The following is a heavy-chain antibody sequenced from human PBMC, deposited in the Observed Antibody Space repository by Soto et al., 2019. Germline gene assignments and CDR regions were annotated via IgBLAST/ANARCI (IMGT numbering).Heavy chain of an antibody. CDR2: INPSGGST. J-gene: IGHJ4*02. CDR1: GYTFTSYY. V-gene: IGHV1-46*03. CDR3: ARVGYCSGGSCYYFDY. D-gene: IGHD2-15*01. Sequence: GASVKVSCKASGYTFTSYYMHWVRQAPGQGLEWMGIINPSGGSTSYAQKFQGRVTMTRDTSTSTVYMELSSLRSEDTAVYYCARVGYCSGGSCYYFDYWGQGTLVTLSS.